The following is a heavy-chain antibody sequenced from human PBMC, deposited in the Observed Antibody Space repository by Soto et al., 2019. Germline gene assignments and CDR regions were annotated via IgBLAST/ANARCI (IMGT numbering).Heavy chain of an antibody. Sequence: QVQLVQSGAEVKKPGASVKVSCKASGYTFSSYDINWVRQATGQGLEWMGWMNPNSGNTGYAQKFQGRVTVTRNTSIRKAYMELSSLRYEDEPVYYRAIRVSRWERDWFDPWGQGSLVTVS. J-gene: IGHJ5*02. CDR1: GYTFSSYD. CDR3: AIRVSRWERDWFDP. V-gene: IGHV1-8*01. D-gene: IGHD1-26*01. CDR2: MNPNSGNT.